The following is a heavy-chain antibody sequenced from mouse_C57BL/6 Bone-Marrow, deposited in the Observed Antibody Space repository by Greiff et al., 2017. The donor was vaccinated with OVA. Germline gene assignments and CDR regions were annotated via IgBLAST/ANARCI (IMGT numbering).Heavy chain of an antibody. J-gene: IGHJ1*03. CDR3: ARGKGTVVATPYWYFDV. Sequence: QVQLKQPGAELVRPGSSVKLSCKASGYTFTSYWMHWVKQRPIQGLEWIGNIDPSDSETHYNQKFKDKATLTVDKSSSTAYMQLSSLTSEDSAVYYCARGKGTVVATPYWYFDVWGTGTTVTVSS. V-gene: IGHV1-52*01. D-gene: IGHD1-1*01. CDR2: IDPSDSET. CDR1: GYTFTSYW.